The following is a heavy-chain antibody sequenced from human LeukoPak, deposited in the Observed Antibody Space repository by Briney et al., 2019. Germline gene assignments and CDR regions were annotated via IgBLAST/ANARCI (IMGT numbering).Heavy chain of an antibody. J-gene: IGHJ6*02. Sequence: PSETLSLTCTVSGGSISGYYWSWIRQPPGKGLEWIGEINHSGSTNYNPSLKSRLTISVDTSKNQFSLKLSSVTAADTAVYYCARRSVVRFLEWLPLQYYYYGMDVWGQGTTVTVSS. CDR2: INHSGST. CDR1: GGSISGYY. CDR3: ARRSVVRFLEWLPLQYYYYGMDV. V-gene: IGHV4-34*01. D-gene: IGHD3-3*01.